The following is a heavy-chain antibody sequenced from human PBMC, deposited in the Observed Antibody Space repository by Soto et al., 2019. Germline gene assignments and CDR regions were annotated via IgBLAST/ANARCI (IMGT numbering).Heavy chain of an antibody. CDR2: IIPIFGTA. CDR3: ARRAGSYGKGTYFDY. CDR1: GGTFSSYA. Sequence: QVQLVQSGAEVKKPGSSVKVSCKASGGTFSSYAISWVRQAPGQGLEWMGGIIPIFGTANYAQKFQGRVTITADESTSSAYMELSSVSSEDTAVYYCARRAGSYGKGTYFDYWGQGTLVTVSS. D-gene: IGHD3-16*02. J-gene: IGHJ4*02. V-gene: IGHV1-69*01.